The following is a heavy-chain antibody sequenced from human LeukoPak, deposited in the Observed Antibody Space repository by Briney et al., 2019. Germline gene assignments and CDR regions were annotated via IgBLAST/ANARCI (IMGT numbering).Heavy chain of an antibody. J-gene: IGHJ3*02. Sequence: KPSETLSLTCTVSGGSISSYYWSWIRQPPGKGLEWIGYIYYSGSTNYNPSLKSRVTISVDTSKNQFSLKLSSVTAVDTAVYYCARKSGMIESLAFDIWGQGTMVTVSS. D-gene: IGHD3-22*01. CDR1: GGSISSYY. V-gene: IGHV4-59*12. CDR2: IYYSGST. CDR3: ARKSGMIESLAFDI.